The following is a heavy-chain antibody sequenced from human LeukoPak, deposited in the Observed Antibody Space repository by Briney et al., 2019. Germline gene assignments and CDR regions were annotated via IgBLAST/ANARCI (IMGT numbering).Heavy chain of an antibody. CDR1: GYTFTGYY. CDR2: INPNSGGT. V-gene: IGHV1-2*02. D-gene: IGHD3-3*01. Sequence: ASVKVSCKASGYTFTGYYMHWVRQAPGQGLEWMGWINPNSGGTNYAQKFQGRVTMTRDTSTSTAYMELRSLRSDDTAVYYCARGVTIFGVVITFNWFDPWGQGTLVTVSS. J-gene: IGHJ5*02. CDR3: ARGVTIFGVVITFNWFDP.